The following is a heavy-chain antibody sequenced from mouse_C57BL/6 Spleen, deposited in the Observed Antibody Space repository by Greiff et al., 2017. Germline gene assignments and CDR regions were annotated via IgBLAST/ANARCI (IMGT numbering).Heavy chain of an antibody. CDR3: AIYDGYFGGFAY. D-gene: IGHD2-3*01. CDR1: GYTFTTYP. V-gene: IGHV1-47*01. J-gene: IGHJ3*01. Sequence: QVQLKESGAELVKPGASVKMSCKASGYTFTTYPIEWMKQNHGKSLEWIGNFHPYNDDTKYNEKFKGKATLTVEKSSSTVYLELSRLTSDDSAVYYCAIYDGYFGGFAYWGQGTLVTVSA. CDR2: FHPYNDDT.